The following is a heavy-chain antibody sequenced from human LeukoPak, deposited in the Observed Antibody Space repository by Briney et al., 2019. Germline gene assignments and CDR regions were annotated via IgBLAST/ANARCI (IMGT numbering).Heavy chain of an antibody. J-gene: IGHJ4*02. Sequence: SETLSLTCTVSDVSISSYYWSWIRQPPGKGLEWIGSIYYSGSTYYNPSLKSRVTISVDTSKNQFSLKLSSVTAADTAVYFCARWTDCGGDCHILDHWGQGILVTVSS. CDR1: DVSISSYY. V-gene: IGHV4-59*05. D-gene: IGHD2-21*02. CDR3: ARWTDCGGDCHILDH. CDR2: IYYSGST.